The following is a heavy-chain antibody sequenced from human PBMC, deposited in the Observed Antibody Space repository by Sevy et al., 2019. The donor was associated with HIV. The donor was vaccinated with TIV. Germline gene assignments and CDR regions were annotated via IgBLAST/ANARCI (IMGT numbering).Heavy chain of an antibody. V-gene: IGHV3-33*01. CDR1: GFTFSSYG. CDR2: IWYDGSNK. J-gene: IGHJ4*02. Sequence: GGSLRLSCAASGFTFSSYGMHWVRQAPGKGLEWLAVIWYDGSNKYYADSVKGRFTISRDNSKNTLYLQMNSLRAEDTAVYYCARDWGATLDYWGQGTLVTVSS. CDR3: ARDWGATLDY. D-gene: IGHD1-26*01.